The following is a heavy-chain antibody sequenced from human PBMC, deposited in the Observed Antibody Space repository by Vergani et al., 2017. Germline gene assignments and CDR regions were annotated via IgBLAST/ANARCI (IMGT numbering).Heavy chain of an antibody. CDR2: ISGSGGST. Sequence: EVQLVESGGGLVKPGGSLRLSCAASGFTFSSYAMSWVRQAPGKGLEWVSAISGSGGSTYYADSVKGRFTISRDNSKNTLYLQMNSLRAEDTAVYYCARDVGYGDYLGYRGYYYGMDVWGQGP. CDR3: ARDVGYGDYLGYRGYYYGMDV. V-gene: IGHV3-23*04. CDR1: GFTFSSYA. J-gene: IGHJ6*02. D-gene: IGHD4-17*01.